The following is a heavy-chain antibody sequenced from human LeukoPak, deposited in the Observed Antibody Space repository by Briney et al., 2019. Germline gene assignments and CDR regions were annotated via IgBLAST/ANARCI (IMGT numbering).Heavy chain of an antibody. CDR3: ARALGSGSYYKGTHFDY. Sequence: GASVKVSCEASGYTFTSYGISWVRQAPGQGLEWMGWISAYNGNTNYAQKLQGRVTMSTDTSPSTAYMELRSLRSDDTAVYYCARALGSGSYYKGTHFDYWGQGTLVTVSS. CDR1: GYTFTSYG. J-gene: IGHJ4*02. V-gene: IGHV1-18*01. D-gene: IGHD3-10*01. CDR2: ISAYNGNT.